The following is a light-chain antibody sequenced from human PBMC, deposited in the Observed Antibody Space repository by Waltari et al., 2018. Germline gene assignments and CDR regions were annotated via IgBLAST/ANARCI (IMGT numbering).Light chain of an antibody. CDR2: GQD. Sequence: SSELTQDPAVSVALGQTVRITCQGDSLRRHYACWYQQRPGQAPKIVLFGQDNRPSGIPNRFSGSTSGNTASLTITGAQAEDEADYYCLSRDTSSTRLFGGGTRLTV. CDR1: SLRRHY. CDR3: LSRDTSSTRL. J-gene: IGLJ2*01. V-gene: IGLV3-19*01.